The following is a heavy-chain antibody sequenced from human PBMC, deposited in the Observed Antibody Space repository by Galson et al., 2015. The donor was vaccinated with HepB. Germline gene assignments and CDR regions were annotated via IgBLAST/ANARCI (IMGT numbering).Heavy chain of an antibody. D-gene: IGHD6-19*01. CDR3: ARDEDSSGWYFGY. J-gene: IGHJ4*02. CDR1: GFTFSSYA. CDR2: ISYDGSNK. Sequence: SLRLSCAASGFTFSSYAMHWVRQAPGKGLEWVAVISYDGSNKYYADSVKGRFTISRDNSKNTLYLQMNSLRAEDTAVYYCARDEDSSGWYFGYWGQGTLVTVSS. V-gene: IGHV3-30-3*01.